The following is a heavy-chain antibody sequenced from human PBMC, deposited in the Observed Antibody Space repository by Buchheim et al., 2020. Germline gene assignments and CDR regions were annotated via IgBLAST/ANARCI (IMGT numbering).Heavy chain of an antibody. CDR3: ALTRNYYFDY. J-gene: IGHJ4*02. D-gene: IGHD1-14*01. CDR1: GFTFSSYS. CDR2: IGSSGRTI. Sequence: VQLVESGGGLVQPGGSLRLSCAASGFTFSSYSMNWVRQAPGKGLEWVSYIGSSGRTIYYADSEGRFTISRDNAKNSLYLQMNSLRDEDTAVYYCALTRNYYFDYWGQGSL. V-gene: IGHV3-48*02.